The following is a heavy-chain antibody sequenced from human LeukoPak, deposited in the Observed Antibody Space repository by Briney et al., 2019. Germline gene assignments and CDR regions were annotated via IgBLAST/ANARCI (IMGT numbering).Heavy chain of an antibody. V-gene: IGHV4-61*08. CDR2: ISHSGST. Sequence: SQTLSLTCTVSADSISSGGYYWSWIRQPPGKGLEWIGYISHSGSTNYNPSLKSRVTISVDTSKNQFSLKLTSVTAADTAVYYCARSWNFLTGFFHLWGQGTLVTVSS. CDR3: ARSWNFLTGFFHL. D-gene: IGHD3/OR15-3a*01. CDR1: ADSISSGGYY. J-gene: IGHJ5*02.